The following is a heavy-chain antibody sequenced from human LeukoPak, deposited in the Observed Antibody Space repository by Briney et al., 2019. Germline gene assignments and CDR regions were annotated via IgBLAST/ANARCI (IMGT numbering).Heavy chain of an antibody. D-gene: IGHD6-13*01. CDR3: ASSTGYPDAFDI. CDR2: IYYSGST. Sequence: KPSETLSLTCTVSGGSISSYYWSWIRQPPGKGLEWIGYIYYSGSTNYNPSLKSRVTISVDTSKNQFSLKLSSVTAADTAVYYCASSTGYPDAFDIWGQGTMVTVSS. J-gene: IGHJ3*02. CDR1: GGSISSYY. V-gene: IGHV4-59*01.